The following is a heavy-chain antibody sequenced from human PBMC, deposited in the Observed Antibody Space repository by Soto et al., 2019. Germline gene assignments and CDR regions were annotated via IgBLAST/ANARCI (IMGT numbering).Heavy chain of an antibody. J-gene: IGHJ6*02. CDR1: GFNFSYNA. Sequence: GGSLRLSCVASGFNFSYNAMSWVRQAPGKGLEWVSAISGSGGSTYYADSVKGRFTISRDDPKNTLYLDMNSLRVEDTAVYYCAKDPPWTVGPLAMDVWGQGTTVTVSS. D-gene: IGHD2-2*01. CDR2: ISGSGGST. CDR3: AKDPPWTVGPLAMDV. V-gene: IGHV3-23*01.